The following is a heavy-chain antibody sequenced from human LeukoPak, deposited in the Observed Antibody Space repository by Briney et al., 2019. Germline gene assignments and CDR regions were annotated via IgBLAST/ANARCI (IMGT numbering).Heavy chain of an antibody. CDR3: AKICAAARDGYRFLDH. V-gene: IGHV3-23*01. CDR2: ISGSGESI. D-gene: IGHD5-24*01. Sequence: GGSLRLSCSASGFSFSSYAMTWVRQAPGRGLEWVSGISGSGESIYYADSVKGRFTISRDNSKNTLYLQLSSLRADDTAVYYCAKICAAARDGYRFLDHWGQGTLVTVSS. CDR1: GFSFSSYA. J-gene: IGHJ4*02.